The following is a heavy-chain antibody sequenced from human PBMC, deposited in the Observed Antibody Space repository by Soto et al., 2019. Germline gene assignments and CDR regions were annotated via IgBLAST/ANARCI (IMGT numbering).Heavy chain of an antibody. CDR2: INHLETT. V-gene: IGHV4-30-2*01. Sequence: QLQLHESGSGLVKPSQTLSLTCTVPGASITFGGYSWSGIRQTPGKGLEWIGYINHLETTFYNPSFESRLTLSIDRAKNQFSLKLHSMSAADRAVYFCARGGGSDSFDYWGQGILVTVSS. CDR3: ARGGGSDSFDY. D-gene: IGHD1-26*01. CDR1: GASITFGGYS. J-gene: IGHJ4*02.